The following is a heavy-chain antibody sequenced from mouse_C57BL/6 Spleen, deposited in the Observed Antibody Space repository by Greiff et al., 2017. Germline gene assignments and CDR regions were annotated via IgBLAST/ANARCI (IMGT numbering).Heavy chain of an antibody. Sequence: QVQLKESGPGLVAPSQSLSITCTVSGFSLTSYAISWVRQPPGKGLAWLGVIWTGGGTTYNSALKSRLNLSKDNSKSQVFLKMNSLPTDDTARYYGARSRPSDYGNYVWDFDVWGTGTTVTVSS. J-gene: IGHJ1*03. CDR1: GFSLTSYA. CDR2: IWTGGGT. D-gene: IGHD2-1*01. CDR3: ARSRPSDYGNYVWDFDV. V-gene: IGHV2-9-1*01.